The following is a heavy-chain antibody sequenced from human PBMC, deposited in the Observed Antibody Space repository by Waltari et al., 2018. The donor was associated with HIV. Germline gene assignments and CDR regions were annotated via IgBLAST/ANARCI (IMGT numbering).Heavy chain of an antibody. CDR1: AFGLSASY. Sequence: AQLVESGGGLVTHGGSLRLCCVSYAFGLSASYMNWIRLAPGKGLEWVSSISSRGNNTHYADSVQGRITISRDNAKNSLYLQMNTLRAEDTAVYYCARTKYDLWSGSYFDSWGQGTLVTVSS. J-gene: IGHJ5*01. CDR2: ISSRGNNT. D-gene: IGHD3-3*01. V-gene: IGHV3-11*01. CDR3: ARTKYDLWSGSYFDS.